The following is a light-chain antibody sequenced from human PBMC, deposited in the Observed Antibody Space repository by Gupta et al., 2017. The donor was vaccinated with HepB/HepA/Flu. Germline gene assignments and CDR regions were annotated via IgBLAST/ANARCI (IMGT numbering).Light chain of an antibody. CDR1: SSDVGAYDH. Sequence: QSALTQPASVSGSPGQSITTPCTETSSDVGAYDHVSWYQQHPGKAPKVIFYDVNNRPSGVSDHFSGSKSGNTASLRISGLQGEDEADYYCNSYTTSGTLVFGGGTKLTVL. J-gene: IGLJ2*01. CDR2: DVN. V-gene: IGLV2-14*03. CDR3: NSYTTSGTLV.